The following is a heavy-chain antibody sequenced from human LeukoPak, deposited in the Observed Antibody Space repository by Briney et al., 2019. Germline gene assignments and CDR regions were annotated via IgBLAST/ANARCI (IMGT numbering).Heavy chain of an antibody. D-gene: IGHD6-19*01. CDR1: GGSISSYY. CDR3: ARSAVAEPFDY. V-gene: IGHV4-59*01. J-gene: IGHJ4*02. CDR2: IYYSGST. Sequence: SETLSLTCTVSGGSISSYYWSWIRQPAGKGLEWIGYIYYSGSTNYNPSLKSRVTISVDTSKNQFSLKLSSVTAADTAVYYCARSAVAEPFDYWGQGTLVTVSS.